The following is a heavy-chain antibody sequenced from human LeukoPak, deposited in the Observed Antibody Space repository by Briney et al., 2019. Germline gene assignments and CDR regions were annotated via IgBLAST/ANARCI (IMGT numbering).Heavy chain of an antibody. J-gene: IGHJ3*01. D-gene: IGHD3-3*01. V-gene: IGHV4-59*02. CDR3: ARNQTPYDSWSGSRTGSHQAFDV. CDR2: IYSPGTT. Sequence: PSETLSLTCTVSGGSVSSYYWSWIRQPPGKGLEWIGYIYSPGTTNYNPSLKSRVSFSVDTSKNQFSLNLNSVTAADTAIYYCARNQTPYDSWSGSRTGSHQAFDVWGQGRLVTVSS. CDR1: GGSVSSYY.